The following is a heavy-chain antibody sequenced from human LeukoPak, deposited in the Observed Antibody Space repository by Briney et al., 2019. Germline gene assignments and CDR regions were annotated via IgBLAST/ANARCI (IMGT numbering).Heavy chain of an antibody. V-gene: IGHV4-59*01. D-gene: IGHD3-9*01. CDR3: ARLGTHYDILTGSYYFDY. CDR1: GGSISSYY. J-gene: IGHJ4*02. CDR2: IYYSGST. Sequence: SETLSLTCTVSGGSISSYYWSWIRQPPGKGLEWIGYIYYSGSTNYNPSLKSRVTISVDTSKNQFSLKLSSVTAADTAVYYCARLGTHYDILTGSYYFDYWGQGTLVTVSS.